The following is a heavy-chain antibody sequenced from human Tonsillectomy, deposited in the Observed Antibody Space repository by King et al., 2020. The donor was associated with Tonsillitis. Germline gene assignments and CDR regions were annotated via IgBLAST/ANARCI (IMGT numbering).Heavy chain of an antibody. Sequence: VQLVESGGGLVHRGGSLRLSCAASGFTFSSYAMTWVRQAPGKGLEWVSAISGSGGGTYYADSVKGRFTISRDNSKNTLYLQMNSLRAEDTAVYYCAKVCSSSWYEAFDIWGQGTMVTVSS. CDR3: AKVCSSSWYEAFDI. CDR2: ISGSGGGT. J-gene: IGHJ3*02. CDR1: GFTFSSYA. D-gene: IGHD6-13*01. V-gene: IGHV3-23*04.